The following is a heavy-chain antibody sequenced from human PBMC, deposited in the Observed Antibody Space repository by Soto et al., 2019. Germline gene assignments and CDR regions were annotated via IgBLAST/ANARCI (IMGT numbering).Heavy chain of an antibody. J-gene: IGHJ4*02. CDR2: LSPTSTYI. CDR3: TRDLRGNVGEREIATIAF. V-gene: IGHV3-21*02. D-gene: IGHD2-21*01. CDR1: GFTFGDYT. Sequence: EVQLVESGGGLVEPGGSLRLSCTASGFTFGDYTMNLVRQAPGKGLEWVSSLSPTSTYIYYRDSVKGRFTVSRDNAKNSLYLQLNSLRVEDTAVYYCTRDLRGNVGEREIATIAFWGQGTLVTVSS.